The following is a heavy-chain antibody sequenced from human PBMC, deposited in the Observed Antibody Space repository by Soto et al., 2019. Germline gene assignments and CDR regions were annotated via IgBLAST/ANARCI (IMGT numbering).Heavy chain of an antibody. CDR1: GGSISSGGYS. J-gene: IGHJ4*02. CDR3: ASYFGPLNYLDY. D-gene: IGHD3-10*01. CDR2: IYHSGST. Sequence: QLQLQESGSGLVKPSQTLSLTCAVSGGSISSGGYSWSWIRQPPGKGLEWIGYIYHSGSTYYNPSLKSRVTISVDRSKNQFSLKLSSVTAADTGVYYCASYFGPLNYLDYWGQGTLVTVSS. V-gene: IGHV4-30-2*01.